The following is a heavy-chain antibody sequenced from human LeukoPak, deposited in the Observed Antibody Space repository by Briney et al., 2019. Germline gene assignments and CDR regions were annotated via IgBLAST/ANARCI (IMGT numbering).Heavy chain of an antibody. Sequence: GGSLRLSCAASGFTFTTYWMHWVRQAPGKGLVWVSHINSDGSITSHADSVKGRSTISRDNAKNSLYLQMNSLRAEDTAVYYCARDRTENTAVYNWFDPWGQGTLVTVSS. V-gene: IGHV3-74*01. CDR3: ARDRTENTAVYNWFDP. J-gene: IGHJ5*02. CDR2: INSDGSIT. D-gene: IGHD5-18*01. CDR1: GFTFTTYW.